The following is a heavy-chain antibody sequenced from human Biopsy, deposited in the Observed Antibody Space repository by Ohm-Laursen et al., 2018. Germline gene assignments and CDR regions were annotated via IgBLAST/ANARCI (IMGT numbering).Heavy chain of an antibody. Sequence: SLRLSCAASGFTFSSHAMSWVRQAPGKGPECVSVINGSGGSTYYADPVKGRFTISRDNSRNTLYLQMNSLRADDTAMYYRARDLYDFCGGCPFDPWGQGTLVTVS. CDR2: INGSGGST. V-gene: IGHV3-23*01. CDR3: ARDLYDFCGGCPFDP. D-gene: IGHD3-3*01. CDR1: GFTFSSHA. J-gene: IGHJ5*02.